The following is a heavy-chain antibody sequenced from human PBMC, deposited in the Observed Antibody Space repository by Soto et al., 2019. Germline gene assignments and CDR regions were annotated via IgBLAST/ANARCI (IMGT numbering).Heavy chain of an antibody. Sequence: SETLSLTCTVSGGSISSGGYYWSWIRQHPGKGLEWIGYIYYSGSTYYNPSLKSRVTISVDTSKNQFSLKLSSVTAADTAVYYCARAAPGGYNRAFDIWGQGXMVTV. CDR1: GGSISSGGYY. J-gene: IGHJ3*02. CDR3: ARAAPGGYNRAFDI. D-gene: IGHD1-26*01. CDR2: IYYSGST. V-gene: IGHV4-31*03.